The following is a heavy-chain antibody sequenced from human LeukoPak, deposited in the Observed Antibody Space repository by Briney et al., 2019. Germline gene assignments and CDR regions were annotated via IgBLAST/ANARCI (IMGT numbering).Heavy chain of an antibody. V-gene: IGHV1-69*13. CDR3: ARDKGIRYFDWSPTPNRAFDI. J-gene: IGHJ3*02. CDR1: GGTFSSYA. D-gene: IGHD3-9*01. CDR2: IIPIFGTA. Sequence: ASVKVSCKASGGTFSSYAISWVRQAPGQGLEWMGGIIPIFGTANYAQKFQGRVAITADESTSTAYMELSSLRSEDTAVYYCARDKGIRYFDWSPTPNRAFDIWGQGTMVTVSS.